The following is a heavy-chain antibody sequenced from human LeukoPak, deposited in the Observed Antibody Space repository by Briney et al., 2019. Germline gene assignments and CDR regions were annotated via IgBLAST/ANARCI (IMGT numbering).Heavy chain of an antibody. CDR3: ATEGGIPQASDFDY. J-gene: IGHJ4*02. CDR1: GFTFSGYA. D-gene: IGHD6-13*01. V-gene: IGHV3-30*04. CDR2: ISYDGSSK. Sequence: PGASLRLSCAASGFTFSGYAMSWVRQAPGKGLEWVAFISYDGSSKFYADSVKGRFTISRDNSKNTLYLQMSSLRVEDTAIYYCATEGGIPQASDFDYWGQGTLVTVSS.